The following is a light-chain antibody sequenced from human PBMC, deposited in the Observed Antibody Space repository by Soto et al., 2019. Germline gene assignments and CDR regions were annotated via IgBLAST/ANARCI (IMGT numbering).Light chain of an antibody. CDR2: DVS. V-gene: IGLV2-11*01. Sequence: QSVLTQPRSVSGSPGQSVTISCTGTSSDVGGYDFVSWYQQYPGEAPKLIIYDVSKRPSGVPARFSGSKSGNTASLTISGLQAEDEAAYHCCSYAGTYTLIFGGGTKVTVL. J-gene: IGLJ2*01. CDR3: CSYAGTYTLI. CDR1: SSDVGGYDF.